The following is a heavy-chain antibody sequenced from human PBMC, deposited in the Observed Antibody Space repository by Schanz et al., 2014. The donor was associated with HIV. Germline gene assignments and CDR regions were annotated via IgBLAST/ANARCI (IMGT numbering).Heavy chain of an antibody. V-gene: IGHV3-11*01. CDR2: ISSTGNTI. J-gene: IGHJ6*02. D-gene: IGHD6-6*01. CDR1: GFSFSDYY. Sequence: QVQLVESGGGLVKPGGSLRLSCAASGFSFSDYYMSWIRQAPGKGLEWVSYISSTGNTIYYVDSVKGRFTISRDSAKNSLYLQMNSLRVDDTAVYYCARDRQPSSYRGLDVWGQGTTVTVSS. CDR3: ARDRQPSSYRGLDV.